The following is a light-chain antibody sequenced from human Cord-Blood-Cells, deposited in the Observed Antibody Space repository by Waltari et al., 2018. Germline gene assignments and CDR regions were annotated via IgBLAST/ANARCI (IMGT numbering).Light chain of an antibody. CDR1: QGISSY. CDR3: QQLNSFPLT. Sequence: DIQLTQSPSFLSASVGDRVTITCRASQGISSYSAWYQQKPGKAPKLLIYAASTLQSGVPARFSGSGSVSDFTLTISSLQPEDFATYDCQQLNSFPLTFGGGTTVEIK. J-gene: IGKJ4*01. CDR2: AAS. V-gene: IGKV1-9*01.